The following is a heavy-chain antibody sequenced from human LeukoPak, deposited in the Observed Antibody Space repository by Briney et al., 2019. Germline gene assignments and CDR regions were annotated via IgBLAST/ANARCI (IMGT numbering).Heavy chain of an antibody. CDR2: IYHSGST. V-gene: IGHV4-38-2*02. D-gene: IGHD3-10*01. CDR1: IYSISIGYY. Sequence: SETLSLTCAVSIYSISIGYYWGWIRQPPGKGLEWSGSIYHSGSTFYNPSLKRLDTISVDTSKNQFSLKLRFVTPADTAVYNCAREFGRMGSGKSLSYWGQGTPVTVSS. CDR3: AREFGRMGSGKSLSY. J-gene: IGHJ4*02.